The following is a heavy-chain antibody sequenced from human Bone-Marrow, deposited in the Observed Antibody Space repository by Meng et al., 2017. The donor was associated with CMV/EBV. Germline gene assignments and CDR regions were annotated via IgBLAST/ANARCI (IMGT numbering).Heavy chain of an antibody. CDR1: GFILSDYY. CDR3: ARDRGAASGL. J-gene: IGHJ4*02. Sequence: GESLKTSCAASGFILSDYYMSWTRQAPGKGRAWISYIDSCGGKISYIASVQGRFTISRDNAKNSVYLQMNSLRVEDSMVYYCARDRGAASGLWGQGTLVTVSS. V-gene: IGHV3-11*01. CDR2: IDSCGGKI. D-gene: IGHD2-15*01.